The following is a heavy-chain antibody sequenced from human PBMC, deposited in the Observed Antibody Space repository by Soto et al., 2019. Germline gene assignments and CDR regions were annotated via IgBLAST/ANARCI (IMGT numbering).Heavy chain of an antibody. CDR3: VKTPEEGGGYSYGPIDY. CDR1: GFTFSSYA. J-gene: IGHJ4*02. D-gene: IGHD5-18*01. V-gene: IGHV3-64D*08. CDR2: ISSNGGST. Sequence: GGSLRLSCSASGFTFSSYAMHWVRQAPGKGLEYVSAISSNGGSTYYADSVKGRFTISRDNSKNTLYLQMSSLRAEDTAVYYCVKTPEEGGGYSYGPIDYWGQGTLVTVSS.